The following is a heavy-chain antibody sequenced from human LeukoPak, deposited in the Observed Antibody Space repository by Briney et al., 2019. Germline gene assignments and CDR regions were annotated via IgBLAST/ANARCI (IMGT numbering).Heavy chain of an antibody. CDR2: ISSNGGST. V-gene: IGHV3-64*01. CDR1: GFTFSSYA. J-gene: IGHJ4*02. Sequence: SGGSLRLSCAASGFTFSSYAMHWVRQAPGKGLEYVSAISSNGGSTYYANSVEGRFTISRDNSKNTLYLQMGSLRAEDMAVYYCARTVGASRFDYWGQGTLVTVSS. D-gene: IGHD1-26*01. CDR3: ARTVGASRFDY.